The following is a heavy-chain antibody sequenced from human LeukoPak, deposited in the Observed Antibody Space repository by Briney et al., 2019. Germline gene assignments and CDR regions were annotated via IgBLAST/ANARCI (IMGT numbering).Heavy chain of an antibody. CDR3: ARHLVYWGYDY. CDR2: ICYSGSA. CDR1: GGSISSSSYY. V-gene: IGHV4-39*01. Sequence: PSDTLSLTCTVSGGSISSSSYYWGWIRQPPGTGLEWIGTICYSGSAYYNPSLKSRVTISVDTSKNQFSLKLSSVTAADTAVYYCARHLVYWGYDYWGKGTLVTVSS. D-gene: IGHD3-16*01. J-gene: IGHJ4*02.